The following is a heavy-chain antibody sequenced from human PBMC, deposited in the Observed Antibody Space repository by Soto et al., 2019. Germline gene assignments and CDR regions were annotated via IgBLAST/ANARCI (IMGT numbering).Heavy chain of an antibody. CDR3: ARDIVTTARRDAFDL. D-gene: IGHD5-12*01. V-gene: IGHV3-66*01. CDR1: GFTVSSKY. CDR2: IYSGGST. J-gene: IGHJ3*01. Sequence: GGSLRLSCAASGFTVSSKYMSWVRQAPGKGLEWVSVIYSGGSTYYADSVKGRFTISRDTSKNTLYLQMNSLRAEDTAVYYCARDIVTTARRDAFDLWGQGTMVTVSS.